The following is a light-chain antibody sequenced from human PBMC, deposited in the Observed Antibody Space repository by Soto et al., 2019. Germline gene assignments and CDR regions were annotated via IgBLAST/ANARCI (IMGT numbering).Light chain of an antibody. CDR1: QGISSY. CDR3: QQANSFPYT. CDR2: AAS. Sequence: AIRMTQSPSSFSASTGDRVTITCRASQGISSYLAWYQQKPGKAPKLLIYAASTLQSGVPSRFRGSGSGTDFTFTISSLQPEDFATYYCQQANSFPYTFGQGTKVDIK. V-gene: IGKV1-8*01. J-gene: IGKJ2*01.